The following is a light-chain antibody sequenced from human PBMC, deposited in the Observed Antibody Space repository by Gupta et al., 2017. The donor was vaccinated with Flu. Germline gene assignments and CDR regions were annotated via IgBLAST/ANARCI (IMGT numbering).Light chain of an antibody. CDR3: QQDNYTRST. Sequence: DFVMTQSPDSLAVSLGERAAINCKSSQSLLYNSNNKNYLAWYQQKPGQPPKLLIYWASTREFGVPDRCSGRGSGTDCTITSSRVQAEYVAVYYCQQDNYTRSTFGGGTKVEIK. CDR2: WAS. V-gene: IGKV4-1*01. J-gene: IGKJ4*01. CDR1: QSLLYNSNNKNY.